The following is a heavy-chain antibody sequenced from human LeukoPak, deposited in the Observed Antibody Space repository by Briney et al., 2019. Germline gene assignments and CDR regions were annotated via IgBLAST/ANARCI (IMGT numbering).Heavy chain of an antibody. CDR3: ARALNPLPGTYYFDY. CDR1: GASINTHY. CDR2: IYISGST. J-gene: IGHJ4*02. Sequence: SETLSLTCTVSGASINTHYWSWIRRPAGKGLEWIGRIYISGSTNYSPSLMRRVTMSVDTSKNQFSLNLSSVTAADTAVYYCARALNPLPGTYYFDYWGQGTLVTVSS. D-gene: IGHD2-15*01. V-gene: IGHV4-4*07.